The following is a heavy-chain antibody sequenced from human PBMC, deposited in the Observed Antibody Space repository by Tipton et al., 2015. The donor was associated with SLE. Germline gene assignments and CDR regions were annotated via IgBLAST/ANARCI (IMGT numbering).Heavy chain of an antibody. Sequence: SLRLSCAASGFNFDNYGMSWVRQAPGKGPEWVSFISSSSSHIYYADSVKGRFAISRDNARNSLFLQMNSLRAEDTAVYYCARFFSAIDYWGQGTLVTV. V-gene: IGHV3-21*01. CDR1: GFNFDNYG. CDR3: ARFFSAIDY. D-gene: IGHD2/OR15-2a*01. CDR2: ISSSSSHI. J-gene: IGHJ4*02.